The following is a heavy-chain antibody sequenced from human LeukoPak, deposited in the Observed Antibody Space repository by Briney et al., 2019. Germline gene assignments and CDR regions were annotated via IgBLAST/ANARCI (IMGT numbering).Heavy chain of an antibody. J-gene: IGHJ4*02. CDR3: AKPPWDYYDSSGYYFDY. CDR2: ISYDGSNK. V-gene: IGHV3-30*18. Sequence: PGRSLRLSCAASGFTFSSYGMHRVRQAPGKGLEWVAVISYDGSNKYYADSVKGRFTISRDNSMNTLYLQMNSLRAEDTAVYYCAKPPWDYYDSSGYYFDYWGQGTLVTVSS. D-gene: IGHD3-22*01. CDR1: GFTFSSYG.